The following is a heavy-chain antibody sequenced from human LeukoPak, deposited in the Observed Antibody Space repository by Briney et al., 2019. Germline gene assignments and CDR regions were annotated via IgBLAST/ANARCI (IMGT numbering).Heavy chain of an antibody. J-gene: IGHJ4*02. D-gene: IGHD2-21*02. CDR1: GYTFTSYG. CDR3: ARDRGVVTS. CDR2: IIPILGIA. Sequence: SVKVSCKASGYTFTSYGISWVRQAPGQGLEWMGRIIPILGIANYAQKFQGRVTITADESTSTAYMELSSLRSEDTAVYYCARDRGVVTSWGQGTLVTVSS. V-gene: IGHV1-69*04.